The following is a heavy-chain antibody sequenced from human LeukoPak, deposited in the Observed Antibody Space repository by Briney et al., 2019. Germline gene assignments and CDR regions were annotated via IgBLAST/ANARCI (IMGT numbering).Heavy chain of an antibody. Sequence: GRSLRLSYAASGFTFSSYVMNWVRQAPGKGLEWVSDISGSGGSTDYADSVKGRFTISRDNSKNMLYLQMSSLRDEDTAVYYCAKIWSGTYFDAFDIWAQGTMVTVSS. J-gene: IGHJ3*02. CDR3: AKIWSGTYFDAFDI. V-gene: IGHV3-23*01. D-gene: IGHD1-26*01. CDR2: ISGSGGST. CDR1: GFTFSSYV.